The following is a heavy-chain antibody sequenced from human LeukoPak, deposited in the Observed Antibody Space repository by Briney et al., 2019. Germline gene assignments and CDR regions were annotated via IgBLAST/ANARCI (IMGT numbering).Heavy chain of an antibody. CDR3: AELGITMIGGV. J-gene: IGHJ6*04. V-gene: IGHV3-48*03. D-gene: IGHD3-10*02. CDR2: ISSSGSTI. CDR1: GFTFSSYE. Sequence: PGGSLRLSCAASGFTFSSYEMNWVRPAPGKWLEWVSYISSSGSTIYYADSVKGRFTISRDNAKNSLYLQMNSLRAEDTAVYYCAELGITMIGGVWGKGTMVTISS.